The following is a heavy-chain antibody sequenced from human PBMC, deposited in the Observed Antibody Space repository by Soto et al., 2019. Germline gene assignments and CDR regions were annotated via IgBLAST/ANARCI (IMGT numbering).Heavy chain of an antibody. D-gene: IGHD2-15*01. Sequence: SETLSLTCAVSGYSISSGYYWGWIRQPPGKGLEWIGSIYHSGSTYYNPSLKSRVTISVDTSKNQFSLKLSSVTAADPAVYYCARGDIVVVVAAFAPWGKGTLVPVSS. CDR2: IYHSGST. CDR1: GYSISSGYY. CDR3: ARGDIVVVVAAFAP. J-gene: IGHJ5*02. V-gene: IGHV4-38-2*01.